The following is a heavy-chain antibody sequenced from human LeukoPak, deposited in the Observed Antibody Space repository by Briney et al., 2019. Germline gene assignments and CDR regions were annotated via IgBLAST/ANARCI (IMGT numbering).Heavy chain of an antibody. CDR1: GYSISTGYY. Sequence: PSETLSLTCTVSGYSISTGYYWGWIRQPPGKGLEWIGSIYHSGSTYYNPSLKSRVTTSVDMSKNQFSLKLSSVTAADTAVYYCARDTTVGAFDYWGQGTLVTVSS. V-gene: IGHV4-38-2*02. CDR3: ARDTTVGAFDY. D-gene: IGHD4-23*01. J-gene: IGHJ4*02. CDR2: IYHSGST.